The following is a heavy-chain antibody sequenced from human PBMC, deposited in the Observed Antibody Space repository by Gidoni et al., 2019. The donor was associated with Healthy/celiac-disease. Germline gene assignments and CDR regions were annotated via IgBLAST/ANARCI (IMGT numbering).Heavy chain of an antibody. D-gene: IGHD6-6*01. CDR3: AREASRTFDY. Sequence: EVQLVESGGGLVQPGGSLRLSCAASGFTFSSYWMGWVRQAPGTGLEGVDNIKQDGSEKYYVDSVKGRFTISRDNAKNSLYLQMNSLRAEDTAVYYCAREASRTFDYWGQGTLVTVSS. V-gene: IGHV3-7*03. J-gene: IGHJ4*02. CDR1: GFTFSSYW. CDR2: IKQDGSEK.